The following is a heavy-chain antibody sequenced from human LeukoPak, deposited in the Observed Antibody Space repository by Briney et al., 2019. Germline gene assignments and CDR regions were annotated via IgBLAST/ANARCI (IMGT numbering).Heavy chain of an antibody. V-gene: IGHV4-30-2*06. CDR3: ARDERYGSSDY. J-gene: IGHJ4*02. D-gene: IGHD6-6*01. CDR1: GVSIKYGGYY. Sequence: RPSETLSLTCTVSGVSIKYGGYYWAWMRQSPGKGLEWIGYIHHSGTSDYNPSLNSRVSMSVDRSKNQFSLKLSSVTAADTAVYYCARDERYGSSDYWGQGTLVTVSS. CDR2: IHHSGTS.